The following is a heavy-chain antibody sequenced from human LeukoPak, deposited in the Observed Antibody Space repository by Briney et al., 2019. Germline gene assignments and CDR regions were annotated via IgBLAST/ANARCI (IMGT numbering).Heavy chain of an antibody. Sequence: GGSLRLSCAASGFTFNNYGMHWVRQAPGKGLEWVAVISYDGRNKHYPDSVKGRFTISRDISTDTLWLQMDSLRTEDTAVYFCAKGPLRGTAAAIDYWGQGTLVTVSS. J-gene: IGHJ4*02. CDR1: GFTFNNYG. D-gene: IGHD2-2*01. V-gene: IGHV3-30*18. CDR2: ISYDGRNK. CDR3: AKGPLRGTAAAIDY.